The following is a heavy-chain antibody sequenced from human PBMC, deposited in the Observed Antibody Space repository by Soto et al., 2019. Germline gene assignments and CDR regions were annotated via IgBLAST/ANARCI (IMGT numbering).Heavy chain of an antibody. CDR3: ARVTTVNAAYYMDV. CDR2: IYHSGST. CDR1: SGSISSSNW. V-gene: IGHV4-4*02. J-gene: IGHJ6*03. D-gene: IGHD4-17*01. Sequence: SETLSLTCAVSSGSISSSNWWSWVRQPPGKGLEWIGEIYHSGSTNYNQSLKSRVTISVDKSKNQFSLKLSSVTAADTAVYYCARVTTVNAAYYMDVWGKGTTVTVSS.